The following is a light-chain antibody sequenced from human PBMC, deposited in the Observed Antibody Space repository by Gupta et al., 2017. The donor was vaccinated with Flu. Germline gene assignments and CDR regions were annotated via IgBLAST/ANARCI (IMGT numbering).Light chain of an antibody. J-gene: IGKJ1*01. CDR3: QQNNNWPPWT. CDR1: QSVSSN. CDR2: GAY. Sequence: LLTQSPATLSVSPGERATLSCRASQSVSSNLAWYQQKPGQAPRLLIYGAYTRATGIPARFSGSGSGTEFTLTISSLQSEDFAVYYCQQNNNWPPWTFGQGTKVEIK. V-gene: IGKV3-15*01.